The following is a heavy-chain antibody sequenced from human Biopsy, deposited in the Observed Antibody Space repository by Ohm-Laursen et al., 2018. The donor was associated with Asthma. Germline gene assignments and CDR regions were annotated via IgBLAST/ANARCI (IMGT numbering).Heavy chain of an antibody. D-gene: IGHD2-2*01. CDR2: MSFDGRQT. Sequence: SLRLPCAASGFTFSSYAMHWVRQAPGKGLEWVAVMSFDGRQTYYADSVKGRFTISRDNSKNTLYLQMNSLRAEDTAVYYCARISICRTTTCYSYFSYSMDVWGQGTTVTVSS. J-gene: IGHJ6*02. CDR1: GFTFSSYA. CDR3: ARISICRTTTCYSYFSYSMDV. V-gene: IGHV3-30*04.